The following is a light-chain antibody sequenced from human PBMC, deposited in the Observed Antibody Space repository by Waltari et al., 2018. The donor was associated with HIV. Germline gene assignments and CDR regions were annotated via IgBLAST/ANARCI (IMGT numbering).Light chain of an antibody. J-gene: IGKJ3*01. V-gene: IGKV1-33*01. CDR1: PDIGNH. CDR3: QQFHSLPLT. Sequence: DIHMTQSPSSLSASVGGKVPITCRASPDIGNHLSWYRQRPGRGPELLIYDASTLEAGVPSKFNGRGSGTTCTFVISSLRPEDSATYFCQQFHSLPLTFGPGTTVDIK. CDR2: DAS.